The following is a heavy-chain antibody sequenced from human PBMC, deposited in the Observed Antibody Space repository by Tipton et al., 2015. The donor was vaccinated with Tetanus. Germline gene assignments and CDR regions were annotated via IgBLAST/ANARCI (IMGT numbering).Heavy chain of an antibody. CDR1: GFTFSGFY. D-gene: IGHD2-2*01. V-gene: IGHV3-11*01. Sequence: QLVQSGGGLAKPGGSLRLSCAGSGFTFSGFYMSWIRQVPGRGLEWVAYTSGSGNTILYSDSVKGRFTVSRDNADNSVYLQMNPLRDDDTAMYFCARGAIQPLDYWGQGTLVTVSS. CDR3: ARGAIQPLDY. CDR2: TSGSGNTI. J-gene: IGHJ4*02.